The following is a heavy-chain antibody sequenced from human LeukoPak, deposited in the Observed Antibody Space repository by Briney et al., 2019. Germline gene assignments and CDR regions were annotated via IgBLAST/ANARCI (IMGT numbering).Heavy chain of an antibody. CDR3: ARGGIPDY. CDR2: IYHNGDT. Sequence: SETLSLTCTVSGGSISSGGYYWSWIWQPPGKGLEWIGYIYHNGDTYYNPSLKGRVTISVDRSKNQFSLNLSSVTAADTAVYYCARGGIPDYWGQGILVTVSS. D-gene: IGHD2-21*01. CDR1: GGSISSGGYY. V-gene: IGHV4-30-2*01. J-gene: IGHJ4*02.